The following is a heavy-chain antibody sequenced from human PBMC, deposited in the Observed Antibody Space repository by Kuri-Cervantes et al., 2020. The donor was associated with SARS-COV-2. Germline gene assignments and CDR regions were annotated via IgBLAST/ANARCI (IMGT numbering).Heavy chain of an antibody. V-gene: IGHV3-21*04. Sequence: GESLKISCAASGFTFSSYSMNWVRQAPGKGLEWVSSISSSSSYIYYADSVKGRFTISRDNSKSTLYLQMNSVRAEDTAVYYCARGGLLSHWFDPWGQGTLVTVSS. CDR1: GFTFSSYS. D-gene: IGHD2-21*01. CDR2: ISSSSSYI. CDR3: ARGGLLSHWFDP. J-gene: IGHJ5*02.